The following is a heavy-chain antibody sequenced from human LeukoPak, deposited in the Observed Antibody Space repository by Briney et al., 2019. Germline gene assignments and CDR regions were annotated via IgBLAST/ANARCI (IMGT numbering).Heavy chain of an antibody. CDR1: GYTFTSYD. V-gene: IGHV1-8*01. J-gene: IGHJ6*03. Sequence: ASVKVSCKASGYTFTSYDINWVRQAPGQGLEWMGWMNPNSGNTGYAQKFQGRVTMTRNTSISTAYMELSSLRSEDTAVYYCARGRRGYSSSWYYYYYMDVWGKGTTVTISS. D-gene: IGHD6-13*01. CDR2: MNPNSGNT. CDR3: ARGRRGYSSSWYYYYYMDV.